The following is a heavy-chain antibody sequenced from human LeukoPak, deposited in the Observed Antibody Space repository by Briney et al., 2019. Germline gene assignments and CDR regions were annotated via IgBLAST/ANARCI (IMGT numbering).Heavy chain of an antibody. D-gene: IGHD1-7*01. CDR1: GGTFSSYA. CDR2: IIPIFGTA. J-gene: IGHJ4*02. V-gene: IGHV1-69*13. CDR3: ARDPGHEAGTKRDFDY. Sequence: GASVKVSCKASGGTFSSYAISWVRQAPGQGLEWMGGIIPIFGTANYAQKFQGRVTITADESTSTAYMELRSLRSDDTAVYYCARDPGHEAGTKRDFDYWGQGTLVTVSS.